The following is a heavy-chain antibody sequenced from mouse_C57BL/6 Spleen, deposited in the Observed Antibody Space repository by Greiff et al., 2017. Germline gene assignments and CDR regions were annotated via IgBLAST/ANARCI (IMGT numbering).Heavy chain of an antibody. V-gene: IGHV1-26*01. J-gene: IGHJ4*01. CDR3: ANYYGSPYYYAMDY. CDR1: GYTFTDYY. CDR2: INPNNGGT. D-gene: IGHD1-1*01. Sequence: EVQLQQSGPELVKPGASVKISCKASGYTFTDYYMNWVKQSHGKSLEWIGDINPNNGGTSYNQKFKGKATLTVDKSSSTAYMELRSLTSEDSAVYYCANYYGSPYYYAMDYWGQGTSVTVSS.